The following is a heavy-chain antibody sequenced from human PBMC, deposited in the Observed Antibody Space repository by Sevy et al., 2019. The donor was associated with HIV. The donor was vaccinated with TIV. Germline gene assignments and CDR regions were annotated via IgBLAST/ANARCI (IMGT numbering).Heavy chain of an antibody. Sequence: GGSLRLSCAASGFTFGTYDMHWVRQAPGKGLEWVAIISYDGSYRYYADSVRGRFSKARDNSNNTRYLQMSGLLIEDTAVYYCAKNRPPGGSLFSRHGMDVWGRGTTVTVSS. CDR3: AKNRPPGGSLFSRHGMDV. J-gene: IGHJ6*02. CDR1: GFTFGTYD. V-gene: IGHV3-30*18. D-gene: IGHD3-16*01. CDR2: ISYDGSYR.